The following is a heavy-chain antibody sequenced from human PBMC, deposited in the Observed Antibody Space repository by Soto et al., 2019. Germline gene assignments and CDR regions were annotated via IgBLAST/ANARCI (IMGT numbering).Heavy chain of an antibody. CDR1: GVTFDDYG. J-gene: IGHJ4*02. CDR3: VRGASLNFDY. CDR2: ANWNGGST. V-gene: IGHV3-20*04. D-gene: IGHD1-26*01. Sequence: GGSLRLSCAASGVTFDDYGMSWARQAPGKGLEWVSGANWNGGSTGYADSVKGRFTISRDNAKNSLYLQMNSLRAEDTAFYYCVRGASLNFDYWGQGTLVTVSS.